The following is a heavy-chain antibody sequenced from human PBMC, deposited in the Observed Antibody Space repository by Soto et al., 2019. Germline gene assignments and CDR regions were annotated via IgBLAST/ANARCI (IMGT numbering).Heavy chain of an antibody. J-gene: IGHJ6*03. CDR2: INAGNGNT. CDR1: GYTFTSYA. CDR3: ARDHRATVTNAYYYIDV. V-gene: IGHV1-3*01. Sequence: ASVRVSCKASGYTFTSYAMHWVRQAPGQRLEWMGWINAGNGNTKYSQKFQGRVTITRDTSASTAYMELSSLRSEDTAVYYCARDHRATVTNAYYYIDVWGKGTTVTVSS. D-gene: IGHD4-17*01.